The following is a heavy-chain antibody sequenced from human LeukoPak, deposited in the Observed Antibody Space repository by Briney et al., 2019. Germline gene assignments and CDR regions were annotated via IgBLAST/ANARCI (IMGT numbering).Heavy chain of an antibody. J-gene: IGHJ4*02. D-gene: IGHD3-9*01. Sequence: ASVKVSCKASGYTFTSYGISWVRQAPGQGLEWMGWISAYNGNTNYAQKLQGRVTMTTDTSTSTAYMELRSLRSDDTAVYYCARDRGDGILTGYLLANTYYFDYWGQGTLVTVSS. CDR1: GYTFTSYG. V-gene: IGHV1-18*01. CDR2: ISAYNGNT. CDR3: ARDRGDGILTGYLLANTYYFDY.